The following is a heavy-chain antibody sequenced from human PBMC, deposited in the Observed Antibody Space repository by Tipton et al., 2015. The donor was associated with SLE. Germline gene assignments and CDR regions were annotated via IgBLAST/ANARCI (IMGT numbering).Heavy chain of an antibody. CDR1: GFSLSDYW. CDR2: IKQDGSET. J-gene: IGHJ4*02. D-gene: IGHD5-18*01. V-gene: IGHV3-7*01. Sequence: SLRLSCAASGFSLSDYWMTWVRQAPGKGLEWVANIKQDGSETYYMESVKGRFIISRDNAKNSLYLQMNSLRAEDTAVYYCARDKGHSSAGTDYWGQGTLVTVSS. CDR3: ARDKGHSSAGTDY.